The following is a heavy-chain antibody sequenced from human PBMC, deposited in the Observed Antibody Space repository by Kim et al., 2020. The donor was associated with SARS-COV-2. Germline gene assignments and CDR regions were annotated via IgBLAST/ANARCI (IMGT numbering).Heavy chain of an antibody. CDR3: ARERGGIAVGYYYYGMDV. D-gene: IGHD6-19*01. CDR2: ISSSSSYI. J-gene: IGHJ6*02. Sequence: GGSLRLSCAASGFTFSSYSLNWVRQAPGKGLEWVSSISSSSSYIYYADSVKGRFTISRDNAKNSLYLQMNSLRAEDTAVDYCARERGGIAVGYYYYGMDVWGQGTTVTVSS. CDR1: GFTFSSYS. V-gene: IGHV3-21*01.